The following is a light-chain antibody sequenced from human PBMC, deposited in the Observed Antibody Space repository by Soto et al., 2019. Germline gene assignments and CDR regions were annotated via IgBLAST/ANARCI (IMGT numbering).Light chain of an antibody. CDR1: QSITFY. Sequence: DIQMTQSPSSLSASVGDRVTITCRASQSITFYLNWYQQKPGKAPKLLIYAASTWQGGVPSRFSGSGSGTDFTLTISSLQPEDLAIYYCQQGYNTPYTFGQGTKLEIK. CDR3: QQGYNTPYT. CDR2: AAS. V-gene: IGKV1-39*01. J-gene: IGKJ2*01.